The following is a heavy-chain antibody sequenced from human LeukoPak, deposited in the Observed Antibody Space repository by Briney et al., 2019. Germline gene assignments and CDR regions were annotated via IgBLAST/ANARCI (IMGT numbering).Heavy chain of an antibody. CDR2: MNPNSGNT. J-gene: IGHJ6*03. CDR3: ARGFTMVRGPYYYYYMDV. D-gene: IGHD3-10*01. CDR1: GGTFSSYA. Sequence: ASVKVSCKASGGTFSSYAISWVRQAPGQGLEWMGWMNPNSGNTGYAQKFQGRVTMTRNTSISTAYMELSSLRSEDTAVYYCARGFTMVRGPYYYYYMDVWGKGTTVTISS. V-gene: IGHV1-8*02.